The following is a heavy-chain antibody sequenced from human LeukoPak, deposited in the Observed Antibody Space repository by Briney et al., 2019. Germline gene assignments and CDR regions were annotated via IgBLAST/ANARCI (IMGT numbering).Heavy chain of an antibody. Sequence: PSQTLSLTCTVSAGSISSGSYYWSWIRQPAGKGLEWIGRIYTSGSTNYNPSLKSRVTISVDTSKNQFSLKLSSVTAADTAVYYCAREARTYYYDSSGSGFDPWGQGTLVTVSS. D-gene: IGHD3-22*01. J-gene: IGHJ5*02. V-gene: IGHV4-61*02. CDR2: IYTSGST. CDR1: AGSISSGSYY. CDR3: AREARTYYYDSSGSGFDP.